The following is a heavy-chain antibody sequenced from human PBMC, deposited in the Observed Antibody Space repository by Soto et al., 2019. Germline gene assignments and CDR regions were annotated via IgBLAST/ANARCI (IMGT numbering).Heavy chain of an antibody. Sequence: GGSLRLSCAASGFTFSNYWMSWVRQAPGKGLEWVSVIYSGGSAFYADSVKGRFTISRDNSQNTLSLQMNSLRAEDTAVYYCARDLPNSIPSRPNDAFDIWGQGTMVT. CDR2: IYSGGSA. D-gene: IGHD2-21*01. V-gene: IGHV3-53*01. J-gene: IGHJ3*02. CDR3: ARDLPNSIPSRPNDAFDI. CDR1: GFTFSNYW.